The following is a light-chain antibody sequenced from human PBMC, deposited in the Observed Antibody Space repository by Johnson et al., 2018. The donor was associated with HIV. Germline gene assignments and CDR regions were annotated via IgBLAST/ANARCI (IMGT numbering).Light chain of an antibody. V-gene: IGLV1-51*01. Sequence: QSVLTQPPSMSAAQGQKVTISCYGSNSNIGDYYLSWYQQFPGTPSKLLIYDNNRRHSVLPDRFSASKSATSATLNITGLQPGDEADDYSGTWDSSMVCVCGTGTKVTGL. CDR1: NSNIGDYY. CDR2: DNN. J-gene: IGLJ1*01. CDR3: GTWDSSMVCV.